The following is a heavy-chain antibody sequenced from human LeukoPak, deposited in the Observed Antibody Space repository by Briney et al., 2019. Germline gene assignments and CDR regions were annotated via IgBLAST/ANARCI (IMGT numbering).Heavy chain of an antibody. V-gene: IGHV3-7*01. D-gene: IGHD3-22*01. CDR2: IKQDGSEK. J-gene: IGHJ4*02. Sequence: PGGSLRLSCAASGFTFRSYWMSWVRQAPGKGLEWVANIKQDGSEKYYVDSVKGRFTISRDNAKNSLYLQMNSLRAEDTAVYYCARDPYYYDSSGGPAFDHWGQGTLVTVSS. CDR1: GFTFRSYW. CDR3: ARDPYYYDSSGGPAFDH.